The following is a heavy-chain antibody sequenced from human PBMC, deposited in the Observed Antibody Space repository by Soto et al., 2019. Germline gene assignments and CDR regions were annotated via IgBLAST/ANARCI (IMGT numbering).Heavy chain of an antibody. CDR2: ISGSGGST. D-gene: IGHD3-10*01. J-gene: IGHJ4*02. CDR3: AKRPPGRFGEPSFDY. CDR1: GFTFSSYA. Sequence: EVQLLESGGGLVQPGGSLRLSCAASGFTFSSYAMSWVRQAPGKGLEWVSAISGSGGSTYYADSVKGRFTISRDNSKNTRYLQMNSLRAEDTAVYDCAKRPPGRFGEPSFDYWGQATLVTVSS. V-gene: IGHV3-23*01.